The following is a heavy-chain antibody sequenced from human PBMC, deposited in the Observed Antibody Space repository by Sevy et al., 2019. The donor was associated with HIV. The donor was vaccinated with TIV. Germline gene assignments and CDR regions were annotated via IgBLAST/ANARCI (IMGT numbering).Heavy chain of an antibody. CDR1: GFTFSSYW. Sequence: GGSLRLSCAASGFTFSSYWMSWVRQAPGKGLEWVAKIKQDGSEKYYVDSVKGRFTISRDNAKNSLYLQMNSLRAEDTAVYYCARRANYYYYGMDVWGQGTTVTVSS. J-gene: IGHJ6*02. CDR3: ARRANYYYYGMDV. V-gene: IGHV3-7*02. CDR2: IKQDGSEK.